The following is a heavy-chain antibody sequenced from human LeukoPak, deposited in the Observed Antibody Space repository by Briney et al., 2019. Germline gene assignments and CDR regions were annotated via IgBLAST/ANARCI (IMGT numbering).Heavy chain of an antibody. V-gene: IGHV3-9*03. J-gene: IGHJ2*01. D-gene: IGHD5-18*01. CDR3: AKGSSYSFGYWYFDL. Sequence: QPGRSLRLSCAASGFTFDDYAMHWVRQAPGEGLEWVSGISWNSGSVGYADSVKGRFTISRDNAKNSLYLQMNSLRAEDMALYFCAKGSSYSFGYWYFDLWGRGTLVTVSS. CDR1: GFTFDDYA. CDR2: ISWNSGSV.